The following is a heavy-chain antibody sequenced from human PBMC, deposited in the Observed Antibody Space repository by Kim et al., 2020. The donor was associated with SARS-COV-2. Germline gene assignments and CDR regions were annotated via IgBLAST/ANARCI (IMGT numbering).Heavy chain of an antibody. J-gene: IGHJ2*01. V-gene: IGHV3-9*01. CDR3: AKDGGFGELLYHWYFDL. D-gene: IGHD3-10*01. Sequence: VKGRFTITRDNAKNSRYLQMNSLRAEDTALYYCAKDGGFGELLYHWYFDLWGRGTLVTVSS.